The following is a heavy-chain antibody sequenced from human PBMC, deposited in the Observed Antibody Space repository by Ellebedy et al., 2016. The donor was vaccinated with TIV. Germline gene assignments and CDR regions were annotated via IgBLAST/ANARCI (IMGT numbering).Heavy chain of an antibody. Sequence: GESLKISXAASGFTFSSYSMNWVRQAPGKGLEWVSSISSSSSYIYYADSVKGRFTISRDNAKNSLYLQMNSLRAEDTAVYYCARDTKQWLALYYYYYMDGWGKGTTVTVSS. J-gene: IGHJ6*03. V-gene: IGHV3-21*01. CDR3: ARDTKQWLALYYYYYMDG. D-gene: IGHD6-19*01. CDR1: GFTFSSYS. CDR2: ISSSSSYI.